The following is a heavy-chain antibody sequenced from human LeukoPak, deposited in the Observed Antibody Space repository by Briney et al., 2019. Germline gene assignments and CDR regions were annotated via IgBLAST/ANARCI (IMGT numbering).Heavy chain of an antibody. CDR3: ARYITVGATYQHFDY. CDR1: GYTFTGYY. J-gene: IGHJ4*02. V-gene: IGHV1-2*06. Sequence: GASVKVSCKASGYTFTGYYMHWVRQAPGQGLEWMGRINPNSGGTNYAQKFQGRVTMTRDTSISTAYMELSRLRSDDTAVYYCARYITVGATYQHFDYWGQGPLVTVSS. CDR2: INPNSGGT. D-gene: IGHD1-26*01.